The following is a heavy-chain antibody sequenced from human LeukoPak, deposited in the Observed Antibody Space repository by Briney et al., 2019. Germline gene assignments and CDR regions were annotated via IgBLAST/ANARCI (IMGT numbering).Heavy chain of an antibody. CDR3: AREMDMGDYRTTDY. CDR1: GYTFTFNAYY. D-gene: IGHD1-14*01. V-gene: IGHV1-2*06. J-gene: IGHJ4*02. CDR2: VSPNSGGT. Sequence: GASVKVSCKASGYTFTFNAYYIHWVRQAPGQGLEWMGRVSPNSGGTNVPQKFQGRVTMTRDTTISTAYMELTWLTSDDTAVYYCAREMDMGDYRTTDYWGQGTLVTVSS.